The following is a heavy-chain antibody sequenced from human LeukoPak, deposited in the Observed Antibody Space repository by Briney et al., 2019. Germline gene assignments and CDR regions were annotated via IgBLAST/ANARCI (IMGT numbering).Heavy chain of an antibody. CDR2: ISGSGGST. D-gene: IGHD2-2*01. CDR3: AKDRPAAIIYFDY. V-gene: IGHV3-23*01. Sequence: GGSLRLSCAASGFTFNTYNMNWVRQAPGKGLKWVSAISGSGGSTYYADSVKGRFTISRDNSKNTLYLQMNSLRAEDTAVYYCAKDRPAAIIYFDYWGQGTLVTVSS. J-gene: IGHJ4*02. CDR1: GFTFNTYN.